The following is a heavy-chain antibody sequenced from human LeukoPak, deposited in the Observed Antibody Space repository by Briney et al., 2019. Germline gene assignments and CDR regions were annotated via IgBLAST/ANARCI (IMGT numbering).Heavy chain of an antibody. J-gene: IGHJ4*02. Sequence: SETLSLTCTVSGGSISSSSYYWGWIRQPPGKGLEWIGSMYYSGTTYYNPSLKSRVTTSVDTSKNQFSLKLSSVTAADTAVYYCARLAEIRGSYYAATIDYWGQGTLVTVSS. D-gene: IGHD1-26*01. CDR3: ARLAEIRGSYYAATIDY. V-gene: IGHV4-39*01. CDR1: GGSISSSSYY. CDR2: MYYSGTT.